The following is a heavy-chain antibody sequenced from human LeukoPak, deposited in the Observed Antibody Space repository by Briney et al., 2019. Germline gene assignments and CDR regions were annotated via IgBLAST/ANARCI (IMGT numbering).Heavy chain of an antibody. J-gene: IGHJ6*02. CDR1: GFTFSSYA. CDR3: AKNFYYGMDV. V-gene: IGHV3-23*01. CDR2: ISGSGGST. Sequence: GGSLRLSCAASGFTFSSYAMSWVRQAPGKGLEWVSAISGSGGSTYYADSVKGRFTIYRDNSNNPLYLQMNSLRAADTAVYYCAKNFYYGMDVWGQGTTVTVSS.